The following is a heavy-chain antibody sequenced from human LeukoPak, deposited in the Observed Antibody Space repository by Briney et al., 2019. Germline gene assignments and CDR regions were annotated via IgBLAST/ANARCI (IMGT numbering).Heavy chain of an antibody. Sequence: GEPLNISRKGSGYSFTSYWIRWVRQTTGKGREGRGNNYPYDSYPRYSPSFKGQVTIYADKSIRTAYLQWSSLKASHTAMYYCVRPVTYYEFWSRYFDAFHLWAEETMVSVS. CDR2: NYPYDSYP. V-gene: IGHV5-51*01. J-gene: IGHJ3*01. D-gene: IGHD3-3*01. CDR3: VRPVTYYEFWSRYFDAFHL. CDR1: GYSFTSYW.